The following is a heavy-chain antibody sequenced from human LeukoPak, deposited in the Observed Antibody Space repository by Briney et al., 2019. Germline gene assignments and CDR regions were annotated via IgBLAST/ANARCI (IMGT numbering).Heavy chain of an antibody. CDR1: GFTFSNYA. Sequence: GGSLRLSCAASGFTFSNYAMSWVRQAPGKGLEWVSGISGSGGSTYYADSVKGRFTISRDNSKNTLYLQMNSLTDEDTAVYYCAKKWGVGTTTLGYFDYWGQGTLVTVSS. J-gene: IGHJ4*02. V-gene: IGHV3-23*01. CDR3: AKKWGVGTTTLGYFDY. CDR2: ISGSGGST. D-gene: IGHD1-26*01.